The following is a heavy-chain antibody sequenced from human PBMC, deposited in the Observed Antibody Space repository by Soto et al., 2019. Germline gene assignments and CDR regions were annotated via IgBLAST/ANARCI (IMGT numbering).Heavy chain of an antibody. CDR3: ARGGGSDSFDY. CDR2: INHLETT. D-gene: IGHD1-26*01. V-gene: IGHV4-30-2*01. CDR1: GASITFGGYS. J-gene: IGHJ4*02. Sequence: PSETLSLTCXVSGASITFGGYSWSWIRQTPGKGLEWIGYINHLETTFYNPSFESRLTLSIDRAKNQFSLKLHSMSAADRAVYFCARGGGSDSFDYWGQGILVTVSS.